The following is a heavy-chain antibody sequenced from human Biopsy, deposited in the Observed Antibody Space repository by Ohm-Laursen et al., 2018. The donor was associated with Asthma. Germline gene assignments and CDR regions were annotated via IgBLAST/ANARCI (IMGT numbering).Heavy chain of an antibody. J-gene: IGHJ6*02. V-gene: IGHV1-18*01. D-gene: IGHD3-10*01. Sequence: ASVKVSCKASGYTFNSVGITWVRQAPGQGLEWMGGISVYNGNTKVAQKLQDRVTMITDTSTSTAYMELRSLRSDDTAVYFCARAVDYSHYYGIDVWGQGTTVTVS. CDR3: ARAVDYSHYYGIDV. CDR1: GYTFNSVG. CDR2: ISVYNGNT.